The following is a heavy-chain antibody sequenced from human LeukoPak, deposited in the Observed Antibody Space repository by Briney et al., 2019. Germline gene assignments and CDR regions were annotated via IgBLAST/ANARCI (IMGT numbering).Heavy chain of an antibody. CDR1: GFTFSNYA. V-gene: IGHV3-23*01. Sequence: GGSLRLSCAASGFTFSNYAMSWVRQAPGKGLEWVSGISISGSSPNYADSVKGRFTISRDNSKNTLYLQMSSLRVEDTAIYYCAKSYSGYDSGLFDYWGQGTLVTVSS. J-gene: IGHJ4*02. CDR2: ISISGSSP. D-gene: IGHD5-12*01. CDR3: AKSYSGYDSGLFDY.